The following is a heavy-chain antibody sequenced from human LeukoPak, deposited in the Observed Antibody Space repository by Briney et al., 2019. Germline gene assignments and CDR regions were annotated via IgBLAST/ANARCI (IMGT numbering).Heavy chain of an antibody. V-gene: IGHV3-64*04. CDR3: AKLLGYCSSTSCHTGEIDY. J-gene: IGHJ4*02. CDR2: ISSNGGST. CDR1: GFTFSSYA. D-gene: IGHD2-2*01. Sequence: PGGSLRLSCSASGFTFSSYAMHWVRQAPGKGLEYVSAISSNGGSTYYADSVKGRFTISRDNSKNTLYLQMNSLRAEDTAVYYCAKLLGYCSSTSCHTGEIDYWGQGTLVTVSS.